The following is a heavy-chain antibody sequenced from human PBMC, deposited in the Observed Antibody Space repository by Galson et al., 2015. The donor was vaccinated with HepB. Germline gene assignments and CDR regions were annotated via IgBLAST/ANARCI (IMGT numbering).Heavy chain of an antibody. CDR3: ARGGSYSGYDLGGY. V-gene: IGHV1-18*04. Sequence: SVKVSCKASGYTFTTYGVSWVRQAPGQGLEWMGWISTYDGNTKYPQKLQGRVTMTTDTSTSTAYMELSSLRSEDTAVYYCARGGSYSGYDLGGYWGQGTLVTVSS. CDR2: ISTYDGNT. D-gene: IGHD5-12*01. CDR1: GYTFTTYG. J-gene: IGHJ4*02.